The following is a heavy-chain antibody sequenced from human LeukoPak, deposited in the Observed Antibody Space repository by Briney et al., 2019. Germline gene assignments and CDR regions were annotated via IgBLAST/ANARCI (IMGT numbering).Heavy chain of an antibody. Sequence: GGSLRLSCAASGFTFSSYGMHWVRQAPGKGLEWVAAIWYDGSSKYYADSVKGRFTISRDNSKNTLYLQMNSLRAEDTAVYYCAKEAYIEMATITPDYWGQGTPVTVSS. CDR2: IWYDGSSK. CDR1: GFTFSSYG. J-gene: IGHJ4*02. D-gene: IGHD5-24*01. CDR3: AKEAYIEMATITPDY. V-gene: IGHV3-33*06.